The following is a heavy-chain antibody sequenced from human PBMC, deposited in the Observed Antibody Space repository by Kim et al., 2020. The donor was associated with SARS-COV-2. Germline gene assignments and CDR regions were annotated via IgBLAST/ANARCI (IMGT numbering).Heavy chain of an antibody. Sequence: GGSLRLSCAASGFTFSSYWMSWVRQAPGKGLEWVANIKQDGSEKYYVDSVKGRFTISRDNAKNSLYLQMNSLRAEDTAVYYCARVNRHYDFWSGYYNLRGGYYFDYWGQGTLVTVSS. CDR3: ARVNRHYDFWSGYYNLRGGYYFDY. CDR2: IKQDGSEK. CDR1: GFTFSSYW. J-gene: IGHJ4*02. V-gene: IGHV3-7*03. D-gene: IGHD3-3*01.